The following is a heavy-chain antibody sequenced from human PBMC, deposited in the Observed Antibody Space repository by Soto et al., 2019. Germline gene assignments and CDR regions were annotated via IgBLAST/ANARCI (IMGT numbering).Heavy chain of an antibody. J-gene: IGHJ4*02. CDR2: ISGSGGNI. CDR1: GFTFSRYA. CDR3: AKDPLEIQLWPKYYFDY. Sequence: PGGSLRLSCAASGFTFSRYAMGWVRQAPGKGLEWVSVISGSGGNIHYADSVKGRFTISRDNSKNTLYLQMNSLRAEDTAVYYCAKDPLEIQLWPKYYFDYWRQGTLVTVSS. D-gene: IGHD5-18*01. V-gene: IGHV3-23*01.